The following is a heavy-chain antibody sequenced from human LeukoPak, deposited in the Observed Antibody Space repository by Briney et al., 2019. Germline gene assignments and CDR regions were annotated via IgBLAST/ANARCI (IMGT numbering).Heavy chain of an antibody. D-gene: IGHD2-15*01. V-gene: IGHV5-10-1*01. CDR2: IDPSDSYT. CDR3: ARHGSGYCSGGSCYSGALDDY. CDR1: GYSFTSYW. J-gene: IGHJ4*02. Sequence: GESLKISCKGSGYSFTSYWISWVRQMPGKGLEWMGRIDPSDSYTNYSPSFQGHVTISADKSISTAYLQWSSLKASDTAMYYCARHGSGYCSGGSCYSGALDDYWGQGTLVTVSS.